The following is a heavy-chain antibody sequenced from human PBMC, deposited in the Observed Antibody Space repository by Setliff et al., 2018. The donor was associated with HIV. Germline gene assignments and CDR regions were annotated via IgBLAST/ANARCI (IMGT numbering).Heavy chain of an antibody. Sequence: SETLSLTCAVYGGSFSGSYWSWIRQPPGKGLEWIGEINHSGSTNYNPSLKSRVTISADTSKNQFSLKLSSVTAADTAVYYCARGRNFWSDYYHYYYMDVWGKGTMVTVSS. D-gene: IGHD3-3*01. V-gene: IGHV4-34*01. CDR1: GGSFSGSY. CDR2: INHSGST. CDR3: ARGRNFWSDYYHYYYMDV. J-gene: IGHJ6*03.